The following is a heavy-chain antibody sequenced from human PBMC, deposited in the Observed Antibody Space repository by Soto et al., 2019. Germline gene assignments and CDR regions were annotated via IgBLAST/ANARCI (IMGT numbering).Heavy chain of an antibody. CDR2: ISWDGRKL. Sequence: EVQLAESGGELVQPGRSLRLSCAASGFTFDDFAMHWVRRPPGKGLEWVSVISWDGRKLGYADSVKGRFTICRDNAEXXXXXXXXXXXXXXXXXXXXXXXXXXXYGDYWVRGFDSWGQGTLVTVSS. J-gene: IGHJ4*02. CDR3: XXXXXXXYGDYWVRGFDS. V-gene: IGHV3-9*01. D-gene: IGHD4-17*01. CDR1: GFTFDDFA.